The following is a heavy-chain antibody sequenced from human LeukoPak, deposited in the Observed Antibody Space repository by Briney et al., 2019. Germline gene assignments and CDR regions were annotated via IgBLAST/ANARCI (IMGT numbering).Heavy chain of an antibody. CDR1: GGSFSGYY. CDR3: ARGGDYVWGSYRYFDY. D-gene: IGHD3-16*02. Sequence: PSEAPSLTCAVYGGSFSGYYWSWIRQPPGKGLEWIGEINHSGSTNYNPSLKSRVTISVDTSKNQFSLKLSSVTAADTAVYYCARGGDYVWGSYRYFDYRGQGTLVTVSS. CDR2: INHSGST. V-gene: IGHV4-34*01. J-gene: IGHJ4*02.